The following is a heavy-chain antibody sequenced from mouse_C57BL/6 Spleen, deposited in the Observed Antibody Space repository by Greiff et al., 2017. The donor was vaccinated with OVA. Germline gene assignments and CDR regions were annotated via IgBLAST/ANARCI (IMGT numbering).Heavy chain of an antibody. Sequence: EVQLVESGEGLVKPGGSLKLSCAASGFTFSSYAMSWVRQTPEKRLEWVAYISSGGDYIYYADTVKGRFTISRDNARNTLYLQMSSLKSEDTAMYYCTRGGYYSNYHAMDYWGQGTSVTVSS. D-gene: IGHD2-5*01. CDR1: GFTFSSYA. J-gene: IGHJ4*01. V-gene: IGHV5-9-1*02. CDR2: ISSGGDYI. CDR3: TRGGYYSNYHAMDY.